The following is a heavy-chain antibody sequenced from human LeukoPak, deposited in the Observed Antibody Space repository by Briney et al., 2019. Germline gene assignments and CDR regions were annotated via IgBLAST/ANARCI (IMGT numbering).Heavy chain of an antibody. CDR3: ARENYAFGL. J-gene: IGHJ4*02. D-gene: IGHD3-16*01. CDR2: ISAYNGNT. V-gene: IGHV1-18*01. CDR1: GYTFTSYG. Sequence: GASVKLSCKASGYTFTSYGIIWVRQAPAQGLEWMGWISAYNGNTDYAQNLQGRVTMNTDTSTSTAYMELRSLRSDDTDVYYWARENYAFGLWAQGTVVSVFS.